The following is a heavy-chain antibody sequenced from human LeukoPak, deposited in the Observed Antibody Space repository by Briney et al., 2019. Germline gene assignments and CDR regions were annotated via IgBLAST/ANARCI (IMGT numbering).Heavy chain of an antibody. J-gene: IGHJ6*03. CDR1: GFTFDDYG. CDR2: INWNGGST. V-gene: IGHV3-20*04. CDR3: ARGGYSSGWYPAYYYYYMDV. D-gene: IGHD6-19*01. Sequence: GSLRLSCAASGFTFDDYGMSWVRQAPGKGLEWVSGINWNGGSTGYADSVKGRFTISRDNAKNSLYLQMNSLRAEDTAVYYCARGGYSSGWYPAYYYYYMDVWGKGTTVTVSS.